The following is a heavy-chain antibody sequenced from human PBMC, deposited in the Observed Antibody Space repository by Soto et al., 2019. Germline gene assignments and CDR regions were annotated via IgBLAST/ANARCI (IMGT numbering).Heavy chain of an antibody. CDR3: ARAWYYDSSGYLVS. J-gene: IGHJ4*02. Sequence: ASVKVSCKASGGTFSSYAISWVRQAPGQGLEWMGGIIPIFGTANYAQKFQGRVTITADESTSTAYMELSSLRSEDTAVYYCARAWYYDSSGYLVSWGQGTLVTVSS. D-gene: IGHD3-22*01. CDR1: GGTFSSYA. CDR2: IIPIFGTA. V-gene: IGHV1-69*13.